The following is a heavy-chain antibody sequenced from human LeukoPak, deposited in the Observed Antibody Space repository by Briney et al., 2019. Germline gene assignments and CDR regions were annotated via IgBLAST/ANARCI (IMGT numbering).Heavy chain of an antibody. CDR3: ARGQNSSGWYKGDYYYMDV. V-gene: IGHV1-69*13. D-gene: IGHD6-19*01. CDR2: IIPIFGTA. CDR1: GGTFSSYA. J-gene: IGHJ6*03. Sequence: SVKVSCKASGGTFSSYAISWVRQAPGQGLEWMGGIIPIFGTANYAQKFQGRVTITADESTSTAYMELSSLRSEDTAVYYCARGQNSSGWYKGDYYYMDVWGKGTTVTVSS.